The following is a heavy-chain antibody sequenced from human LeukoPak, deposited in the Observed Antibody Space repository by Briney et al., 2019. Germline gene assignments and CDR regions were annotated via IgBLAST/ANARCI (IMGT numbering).Heavy chain of an antibody. CDR2: IRYDGSNK. V-gene: IGHV3-30*02. D-gene: IGHD6-19*01. CDR3: AKDYVAVAYPGYYYYMDV. CDR1: GFTFSNYG. Sequence: GGSLRLSCAASGFTFSNYGMHWVRQAPGKGLEWVAFIRYDGSNKYYADSVKGRFTISRDNSKNTLYLQMNSLRAEDTAVYYCAKDYVAVAYPGYYYYMDVWGKGATVTVSS. J-gene: IGHJ6*03.